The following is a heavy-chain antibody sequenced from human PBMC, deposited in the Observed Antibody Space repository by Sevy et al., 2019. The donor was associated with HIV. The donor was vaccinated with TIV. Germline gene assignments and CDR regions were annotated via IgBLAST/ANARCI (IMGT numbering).Heavy chain of an antibody. Sequence: GGSLRLSCAASGFTFSSYAMSWVRQAPGKGLEWVSAISGSGGSTYYADSVKGRFTISRDNSKNTLYLQMNSLRAEDTAVYYCAKTWGRYSSSWYPAWFDPRGQGTLVTVSS. J-gene: IGHJ5*02. D-gene: IGHD6-13*01. V-gene: IGHV3-23*01. CDR3: AKTWGRYSSSWYPAWFDP. CDR2: ISGSGGST. CDR1: GFTFSSYA.